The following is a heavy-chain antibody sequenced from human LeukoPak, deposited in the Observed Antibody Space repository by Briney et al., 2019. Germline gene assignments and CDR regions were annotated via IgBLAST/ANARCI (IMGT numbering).Heavy chain of an antibody. Sequence: SETLSLTCTVSGGSISSSSYYWGWIRQPPGKGLEWIGSIYYSGSTYYNPSLKSRVTISVDTSKNQFSLKLSSVTAADTAVYYCARARGAVDYWGQGTLVTVSS. D-gene: IGHD3-10*01. J-gene: IGHJ4*02. CDR1: GGSISSSSYY. CDR2: IYYSGST. V-gene: IGHV4-39*07. CDR3: ARARGAVDY.